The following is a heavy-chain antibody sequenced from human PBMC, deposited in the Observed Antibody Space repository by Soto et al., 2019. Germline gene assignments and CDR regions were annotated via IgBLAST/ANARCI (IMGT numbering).Heavy chain of an antibody. D-gene: IGHD6-6*01. CDR1: GLSCSDAW. V-gene: IGHV3-15*01. J-gene: IGHJ4*02. Sequence: PGGSLRLSCAASGLSCSDAWMGWVRQALGKGPEWVGRIKSQNDGGTIDYAAPVKGRFTISRDASKTTVYLQMNSLRTDDTAVYYCTTDGGIAVRPLFDFWGQGTLVTVSS. CDR2: IKSQNDGGTI. CDR3: TTDGGIAVRPLFDF.